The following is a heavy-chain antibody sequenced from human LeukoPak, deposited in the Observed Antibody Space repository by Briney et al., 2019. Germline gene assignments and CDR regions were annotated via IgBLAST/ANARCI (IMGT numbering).Heavy chain of an antibody. CDR1: GFTFDDYA. CDR2: ITWDGAYT. D-gene: IGHD6-13*01. J-gene: IGHJ4*02. V-gene: IGHV3-43D*03. Sequence: GGSLRPSCAASGFTFDDYAMHWVREAPGKGLEWVSLITWDGAYTYYADSVRGRFTISRDNSKNFLYLQMDSLRLEDTALYYCAKDAVQYSSGWSTDYWGLGTLVTVSS. CDR3: AKDAVQYSSGWSTDY.